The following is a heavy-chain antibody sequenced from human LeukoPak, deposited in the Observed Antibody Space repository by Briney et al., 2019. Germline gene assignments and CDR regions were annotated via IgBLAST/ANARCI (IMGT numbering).Heavy chain of an antibody. D-gene: IGHD1-26*01. CDR1: GDSISSYY. Sequence: SETLSLTCTVSGDSISSYYWSWIRQPPGKGLVWIGYISYSGSTNYIPSLKSRVTISVDTSKNQFSLKLSSVTAADTAVYYCARGNYYRYYFDYWGQGTLFTVSS. CDR3: ARGNYYRYYFDY. J-gene: IGHJ4*02. CDR2: ISYSGST. V-gene: IGHV4-59*01.